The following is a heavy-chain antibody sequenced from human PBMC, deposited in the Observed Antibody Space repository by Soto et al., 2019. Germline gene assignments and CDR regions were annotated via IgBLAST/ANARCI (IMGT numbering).Heavy chain of an antibody. Sequence: QVQLQESGPGLVKPSETLSLTCTVSGGSISSYYWSWIRQPPGKGLEWIGYIYYSGSTNYNPSLKSRVTISVDTSKNQFSLKLSSVTAADTAVYYCAREHNRWRGWFDPWGQGTLVTVSS. CDR1: GGSISSYY. CDR2: IYYSGST. V-gene: IGHV4-59*01. D-gene: IGHD2-15*01. J-gene: IGHJ5*02. CDR3: AREHNRWRGWFDP.